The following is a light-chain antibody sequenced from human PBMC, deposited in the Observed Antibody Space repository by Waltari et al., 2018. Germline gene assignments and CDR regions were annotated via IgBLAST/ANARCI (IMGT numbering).Light chain of an antibody. CDR1: QDISTY. V-gene: IGKV1-9*01. J-gene: IGKJ3*01. Sequence: DLQLTQSPSFLSASVGDRVTITCRASQDISTYLAWYQQKPGKAPKRLIHAVSTLQAGVPSRFSGCGSGTEFTLTISSLQPEDFATYYCQQLSGYPFTFGPGTKVDIK. CDR2: AVS. CDR3: QQLSGYPFT.